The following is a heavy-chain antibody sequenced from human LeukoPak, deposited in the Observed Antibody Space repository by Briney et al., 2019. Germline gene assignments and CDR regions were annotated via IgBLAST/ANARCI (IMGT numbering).Heavy chain of an antibody. CDR3: ARAGLGRYFDWLP. CDR1: GGSFSGYY. CDR2: INHSGST. J-gene: IGHJ4*02. Sequence: SETLSLTCAVYGGSFSGYYWSWIRQPPRKGLEWIGEINHSGSTNYNPSLKSRVTISVDTSKNQFSLKLSSVTAADTAVYYCARAGLGRYFDWLPWGQGTLVTVSS. D-gene: IGHD3-9*01. V-gene: IGHV4-34*01.